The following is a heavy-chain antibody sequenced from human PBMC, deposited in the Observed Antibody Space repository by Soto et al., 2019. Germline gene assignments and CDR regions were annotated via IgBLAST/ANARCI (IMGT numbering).Heavy chain of an antibody. CDR2: IYYSGST. V-gene: IGHV4-31*03. CDR1: GGSISSGGYY. CDR3: ARAGDVVVVVEKGVDDFDF. J-gene: IGHJ3*01. Sequence: QVQLQESGPGLVKPSQTLSLTCTVSGGSISSGGYYWSWIRQHPGKGLEWIGYIYYSGSTYYNPSLKSRVTISIDTSNSQLPPELAAVTAAATAGYYGARAGDVVVVVEKGVDDFDFWGQGKMFTVSS. D-gene: IGHD2-15*01.